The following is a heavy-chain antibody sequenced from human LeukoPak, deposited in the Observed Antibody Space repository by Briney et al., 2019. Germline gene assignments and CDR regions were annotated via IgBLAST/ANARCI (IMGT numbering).Heavy chain of an antibody. Sequence: KPSETLSLTCTVSGDSISSYYWSWIRQPAGKGLEWIGRIYTSGSTNYNPSLKSRVTMSVDTSKNQFSLKLSSVTAADTAVYYCASIPAPYGDGVYFDYWGQGTLVTVSS. CDR3: ASIPAPYGDGVYFDY. CDR1: GDSISSYY. J-gene: IGHJ4*02. V-gene: IGHV4-4*07. D-gene: IGHD4-17*01. CDR2: IYTSGST.